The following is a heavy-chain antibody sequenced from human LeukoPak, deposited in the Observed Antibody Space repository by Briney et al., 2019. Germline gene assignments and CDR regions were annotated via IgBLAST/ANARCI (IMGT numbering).Heavy chain of an antibody. J-gene: IGHJ4*02. Sequence: GSLRLSCAASGFTFDDYAMHWVRQAPGKGLEWVSLITWDGGTTYYADSVKGRFTISRDNSKNSLYLQMTSLRAEDTALYYCVKDRRYSGSYLLDYWGQGSLVTVSS. CDR3: VKDRRYSGSYLLDY. CDR1: GFTFDDYA. CDR2: ITWDGGTT. V-gene: IGHV3-43D*03. D-gene: IGHD1-26*01.